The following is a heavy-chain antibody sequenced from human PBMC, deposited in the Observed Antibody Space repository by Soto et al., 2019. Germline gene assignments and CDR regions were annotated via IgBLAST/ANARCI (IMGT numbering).Heavy chain of an antibody. CDR1: GFTFSSYW. CDR2: IKQDGSEK. V-gene: IGHV3-7*03. J-gene: IGHJ5*02. D-gene: IGHD1-26*01. Sequence: GGSLRLSCAASGFTFSSYWMSWVRQAPGKGLEWVANIKQDGSEKYYVDSVKGRFTISRDNAKNSLYLQMNSLRAEDTAVYYCARDAPSGSYDNWFDPWGQGTLVTVSS. CDR3: ARDAPSGSYDNWFDP.